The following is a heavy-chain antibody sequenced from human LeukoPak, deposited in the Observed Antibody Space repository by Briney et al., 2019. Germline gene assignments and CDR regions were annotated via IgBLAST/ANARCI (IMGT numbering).Heavy chain of an antibody. V-gene: IGHV4-34*01. CDR3: ARGVRGYSSRKFDY. D-gene: IGHD6-13*01. CDR1: GGSFSGYY. CDR2: INHSGST. Sequence: PSGTLSLTCAVYGGSFSGYYWSWIRQPPGKGLEWIGEINHSGSTNYNPSLKSRVTISVDTSKNQFSLKLSSVTAADTAVYYCARGVRGYSSRKFDYWGQGTLVTVSS. J-gene: IGHJ4*02.